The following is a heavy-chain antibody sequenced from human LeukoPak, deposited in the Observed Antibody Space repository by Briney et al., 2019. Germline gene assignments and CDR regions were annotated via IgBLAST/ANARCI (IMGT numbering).Heavy chain of an antibody. Sequence: ASVKVSCKASGYTFTSYYMHWVRQAPGQGLEWMGIINPSGGSTSYAQKFQGRVTMTRDTSTSTVYMELSSLRSEDTAVYYCARSYSSGYSRAPYYFDYWGQGTLVTVSS. V-gene: IGHV1-46*01. J-gene: IGHJ4*02. CDR1: GYTFTSYY. D-gene: IGHD3-22*01. CDR2: INPSGGST. CDR3: ARSYSSGYSRAPYYFDY.